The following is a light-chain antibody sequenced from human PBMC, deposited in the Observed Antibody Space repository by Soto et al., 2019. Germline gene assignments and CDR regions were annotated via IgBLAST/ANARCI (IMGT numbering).Light chain of an antibody. CDR2: GAS. CDR3: QQYDIWPSYT. J-gene: IGKJ2*01. CDR1: QSVSTN. V-gene: IGKV3-15*01. Sequence: EIVMTQSPATLSVSPGETATLSCRASQSVSTNLAWYQQKPGQAPRLLIYGASTRATGIPARFSGSGSGTEFTLTIIDLQSEDFAVYYCQQYDIWPSYTFGQGAKLEIK.